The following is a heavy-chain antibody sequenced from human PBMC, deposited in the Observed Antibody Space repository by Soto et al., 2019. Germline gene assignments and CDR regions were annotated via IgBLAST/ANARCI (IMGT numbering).Heavy chain of an antibody. CDR3: AKGHYYDNSGNWMANQAFDY. J-gene: IGHJ4*02. D-gene: IGHD3-22*01. CDR1: GFTVSSNY. CDR2: IYSCGST. Sequence: GGSLRLSCAASGFTVSSNYMSWVRQAPGKGLEWVSVIYSCGSTYYADSVKGRFTISSDKSRNTVYLQMSSLRAEDTAVYYCAKGHYYDNSGNWMANQAFDYWGQGKLVTVAS. V-gene: IGHV3-53*01.